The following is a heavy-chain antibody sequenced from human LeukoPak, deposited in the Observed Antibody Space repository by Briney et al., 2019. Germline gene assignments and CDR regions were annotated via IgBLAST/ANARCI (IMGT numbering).Heavy chain of an antibody. CDR2: IYYSGST. Sequence: SETLSLTCIVSDGSISNYFWSWIRQPPGKGLEWIGYIYYSGSTNYNLSLKSRVTISVDTSKNQFSLRLSSVTAADTAVYYCARHAKTAHSFDYWGQGTLVTVSS. CDR1: DGSISNYF. CDR3: ARHAKTAHSFDY. D-gene: IGHD1-14*01. J-gene: IGHJ4*02. V-gene: IGHV4-59*08.